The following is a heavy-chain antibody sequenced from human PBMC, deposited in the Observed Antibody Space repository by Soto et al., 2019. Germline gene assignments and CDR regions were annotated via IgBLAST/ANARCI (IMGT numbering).Heavy chain of an antibody. D-gene: IGHD6-13*01. CDR3: AASPSVAPAGYFKF. CDR2: ISPLFSTT. Sequence: QVQLVQSGAEVKEPGSSVKVSCKATGDLFNNYAFNWVRQAPGQGLEWMGRISPLFSTTNYAQKFQGRVTIGADELTTFVYLEVSNLESEDTAMYYWAASPSVAPAGYFKFWAQGTLVTVPP. V-gene: IGHV1-69*01. CDR1: GDLFNNYA. J-gene: IGHJ4*02.